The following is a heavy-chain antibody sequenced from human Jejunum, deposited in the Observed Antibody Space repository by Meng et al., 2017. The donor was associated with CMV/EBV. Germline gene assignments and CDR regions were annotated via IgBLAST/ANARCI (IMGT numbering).Heavy chain of an antibody. CDR3: ARGAKGYGSGPLDY. D-gene: IGHD3-10*01. CDR2: INPIMGDT. V-gene: IGHV1-2*02. J-gene: IGHJ4*02. Sequence: KASGYTFLDYYLHWVRQVPGQGLEWMGWINPIMGDTYNPQSFQGRVTMTRDTSISTAYMELDRLTSDDTAIYFCARGAKGYGSGPLDYWGQGALVTVSS. CDR1: GYTFLDYY.